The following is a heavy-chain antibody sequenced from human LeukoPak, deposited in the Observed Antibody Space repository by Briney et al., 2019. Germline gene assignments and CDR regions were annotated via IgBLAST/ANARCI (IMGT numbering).Heavy chain of an antibody. CDR2: FDPEDGET. J-gene: IGHJ5*02. D-gene: IGHD3-10*01. CDR3: ARDKGSTMVRGVIAYNWFDP. CDR1: GYTLTELS. V-gene: IGHV1-24*01. Sequence: GASVKVSCKVSGYTLTELSMHWVRQAPGKGLEWMGGFDPEDGETIYAQKFQGRVTMTRDMSTSTVYMELSSLRSEDTAVYYCARDKGSTMVRGVIAYNWFDPWGQGTLVTVSS.